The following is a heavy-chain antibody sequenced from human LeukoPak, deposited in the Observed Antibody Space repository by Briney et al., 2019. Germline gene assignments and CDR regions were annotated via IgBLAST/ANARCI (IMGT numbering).Heavy chain of an antibody. D-gene: IGHD3-3*01. Sequence: SQTLSLTCTVSGGPISSCGYYGSWIRQHPGKGLEWIGYIYYCGSTYYNPSLKSRVTISVDTSKNQFSLKLRSVTAADTAVYYCARGGGYYSYDFDYWGQGTLVSVSS. CDR2: IYYCGST. J-gene: IGHJ4*02. V-gene: IGHV4-31*03. CDR3: ARGGGYYSYDFDY. CDR1: GGPISSCGYY.